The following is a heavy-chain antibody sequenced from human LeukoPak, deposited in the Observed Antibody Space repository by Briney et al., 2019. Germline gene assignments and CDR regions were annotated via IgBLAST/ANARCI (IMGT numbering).Heavy chain of an antibody. CDR1: SGSISSNNYY. D-gene: IGHD5-12*01. CDR3: ARDGSGYSGPQQGGFDY. J-gene: IGHJ4*02. CDR2: IYYGGRT. Sequence: SETLSLTCTVSSGSISSNNYYWCWIRQPPGKELEWIGSIYYGGRTYYNPSLKSRVTISVDTSKNQFSLKLSSVTAADTAVYFCARDGSGYSGPQQGGFDYWGQGTLVTVSS. V-gene: IGHV4-39*02.